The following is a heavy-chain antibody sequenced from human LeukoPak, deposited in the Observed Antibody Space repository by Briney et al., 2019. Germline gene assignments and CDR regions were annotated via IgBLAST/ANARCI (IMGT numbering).Heavy chain of an antibody. Sequence: PSETLSLTCTVSGGSISSSSYYWGWIRQPPGKGLEWIGSIYYSGSTYYNPSLKSRVTISVDTSKNQFSLKLSSVTAADTAVYYCARAQRGYSYGPRTRIGAYFDYWGQGTLVTVSS. D-gene: IGHD5-18*01. J-gene: IGHJ4*02. CDR1: GGSISSSSYY. V-gene: IGHV4-39*07. CDR2: IYYSGST. CDR3: ARAQRGYSYGPRTRIGAYFDY.